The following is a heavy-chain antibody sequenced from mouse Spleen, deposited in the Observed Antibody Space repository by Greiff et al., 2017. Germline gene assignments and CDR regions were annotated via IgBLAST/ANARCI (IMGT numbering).Heavy chain of an antibody. CDR1: GYTFTSYW. CDR2: INPSNGRT. CDR3: ARGTGPPFDY. D-gene: IGHD4-1*01. V-gene: IGHV1S81*02. Sequence: VQLQQPGAELVKPGASVKLSCKASGYTFTSYWMHWVKQRPGQGLEWIGEINPSNGRTNYNEKFKSKATLTVDKSSSTAYMQLSSLTSEDSAVYYCARGTGPPFDYWGQGTTLTVSS. J-gene: IGHJ2*01.